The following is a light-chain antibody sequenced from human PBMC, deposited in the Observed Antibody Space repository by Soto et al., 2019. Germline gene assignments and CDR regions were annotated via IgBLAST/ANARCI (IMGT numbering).Light chain of an antibody. CDR1: ESVIKY. J-gene: IGKJ5*01. CDR3: KQYSSSPPIT. Sequence: EIVLTQSPGTLSLSPGEGATISCRASESVIKYLAWYQQKPGQAPRLLIHGASSRATGIPDRFSGSGSGTDFALTINRLEPEDFAVYYCKQYSSSPPITFGQGTRLEIK. CDR2: GAS. V-gene: IGKV3-20*01.